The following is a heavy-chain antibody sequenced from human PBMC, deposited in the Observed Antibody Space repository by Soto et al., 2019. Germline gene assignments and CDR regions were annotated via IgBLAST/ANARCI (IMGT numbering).Heavy chain of an antibody. CDR2: VSLTGDRT. CDR1: RFSFSSYE. J-gene: IGHJ4*02. CDR3: ARGGGYCTPTSCAIDS. V-gene: IGHV3-23*01. Sequence: VGSLRLSCVASRFSFSSYEMSWARQAAGKGLEWVSRVSLTGDRTNYAGSVKGRFTVSRDNFKNTLYLEMDSLRPEDTAIYYCARGGGYCTPTSCAIDSWGRGTPVTVSS. D-gene: IGHD2-8*01.